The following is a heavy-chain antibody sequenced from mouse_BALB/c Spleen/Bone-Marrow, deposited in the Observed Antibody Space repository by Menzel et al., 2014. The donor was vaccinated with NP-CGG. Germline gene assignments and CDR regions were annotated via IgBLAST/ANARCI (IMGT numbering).Heavy chain of an antibody. J-gene: IGHJ1*01. CDR3: ARGYGNYGYWSFDF. Sequence: QLQESGPELVKPGGSMKISCKASGYSFTGYSMNWVKQSHGQNLEWIGLINPYNGATSYNQNFKVKASLTVDKSSRTAYMKLHSLTSEDSAVYFCARGYGNYGYWSFDFWGAGTPVTVSA. CDR1: GYSFTGYS. CDR2: INPYNGAT. V-gene: IGHV1S135*01. D-gene: IGHD2-1*01.